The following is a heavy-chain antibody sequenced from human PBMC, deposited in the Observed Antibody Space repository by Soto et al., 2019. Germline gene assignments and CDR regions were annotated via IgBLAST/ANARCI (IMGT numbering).Heavy chain of an antibody. D-gene: IGHD6-13*01. V-gene: IGHV4-39*01. CDR2: IYYSGST. CDR1: WFSRSSSKYY. CDR3: ARCPTAAAGGWFDP. J-gene: IGHJ5*02. Sequence: VTPSLTGPFAWFSRSSSKYYWGWLLQPPGKGLEWIGSIYYSGSTYYNSSLKSRVTISVDTSKNQFSLKLSSVTAADTAVFYCARCPTAAAGGWFDPWGQGPLVTVSS.